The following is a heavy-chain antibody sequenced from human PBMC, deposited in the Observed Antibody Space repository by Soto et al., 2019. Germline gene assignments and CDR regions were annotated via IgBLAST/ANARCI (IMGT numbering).Heavy chain of an antibody. CDR3: ANGSRGMIYCSSTRCYGGNWFDP. J-gene: IGHJ5*02. Sequence: GGSLRLSCAASGFTFDDYAMHWVRQAPGNGLEWVSGISWNRGSIGYADSVKGRFMISRDNAKNSLYLQMNSLRDEDTALYYCANGSRGMIYCSSTRCYGGNWFDPWGQGTLVTVSS. D-gene: IGHD2-2*01. CDR2: ISWNRGSI. CDR1: GFTFDDYA. V-gene: IGHV3-9*01.